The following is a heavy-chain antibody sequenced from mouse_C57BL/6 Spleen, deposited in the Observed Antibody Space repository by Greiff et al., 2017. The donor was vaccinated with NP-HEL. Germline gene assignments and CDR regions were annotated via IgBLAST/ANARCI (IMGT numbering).Heavy chain of an antibody. D-gene: IGHD1-1*01. CDR3: ARFSTVVSYYAMDY. J-gene: IGHJ4*01. V-gene: IGHV1-81*01. Sequence: QVQLQQSGAELARPGASVKLSCKASGYTFRSYGISWVKQRTGQGLEWIGEIYPRSGNTYYNEKFKGKATLTADKSSSTAYMELRSLTSEDSAVYFCARFSTVVSYYAMDYWGQGTSVTVSS. CDR2: IYPRSGNT. CDR1: GYTFRSYG.